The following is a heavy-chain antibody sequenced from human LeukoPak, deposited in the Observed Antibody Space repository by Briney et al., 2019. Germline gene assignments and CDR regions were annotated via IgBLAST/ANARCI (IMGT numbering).Heavy chain of an antibody. V-gene: IGHV3-23*01. CDR2: ISGSGDST. CDR3: AKALGDWPTTLDY. CDR1: GFTFSRYS. Sequence: GGSLRLSCAASGFTFSRYSMNWVRQSPGKGLEWVSGISGSGDSTYYADSVKGRFTVSRDNSKNTLYLQMNSLTAADTAVYFCAKALGDWPTTLDYWGRGTLVTVSS. D-gene: IGHD3-16*01. J-gene: IGHJ4*02.